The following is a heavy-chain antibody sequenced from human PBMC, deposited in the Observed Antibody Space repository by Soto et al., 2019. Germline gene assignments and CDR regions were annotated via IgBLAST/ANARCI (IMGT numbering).Heavy chain of an antibody. CDR3: ARDPGGSSFGMDV. D-gene: IGHD6-6*01. CDR2: ISYDGSNK. J-gene: IGHJ6*02. V-gene: IGHV3-30-3*01. Sequence: QPGGSLRLSCAASGFTFSSYAMHWVRQAPGKGLEWVAVISYDGSNKYYADSVKGRFTISRDNSKNTLYLQMNSLRAEDTAVYYCARDPGGSSFGMDVWGQGTTVTVSS. CDR1: GFTFSSYA.